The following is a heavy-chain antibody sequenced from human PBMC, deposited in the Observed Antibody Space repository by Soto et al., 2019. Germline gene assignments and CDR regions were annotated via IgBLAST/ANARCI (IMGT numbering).Heavy chain of an antibody. J-gene: IGHJ6*02. CDR2: ISAYNGNT. D-gene: IGHD2-15*01. CDR3: ARDIVVVVAATRLYYYYGIDV. Sequence: ASVKVSCKASGYTFTSYGISWVRQAPGQGLEWMGWISAYNGNTNYAQKLQGRVTMTTDTSTSTAYMELRSLRSDDTAVYYCARDIVVVVAATRLYYYYGIDVWGPGTTVTVSS. V-gene: IGHV1-18*01. CDR1: GYTFTSYG.